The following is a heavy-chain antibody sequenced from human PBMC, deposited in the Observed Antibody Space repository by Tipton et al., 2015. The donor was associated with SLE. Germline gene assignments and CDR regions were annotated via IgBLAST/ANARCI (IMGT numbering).Heavy chain of an antibody. CDR3: ARHRDWGRGYFDY. V-gene: IGHV4-39*01. CDR2: IYYSGST. Sequence: TLSLTCTVSGGSISSSSYYWGWIRQPPGKGLEWIGSIYYSGSTYYNPSPKSRVTISVDTSKNQFSLKLSSVTAADTAVYYCARHRDWGRGYFDYWGQGTLVTVSS. J-gene: IGHJ4*02. D-gene: IGHD3/OR15-3a*01. CDR1: GGSISSSSYY.